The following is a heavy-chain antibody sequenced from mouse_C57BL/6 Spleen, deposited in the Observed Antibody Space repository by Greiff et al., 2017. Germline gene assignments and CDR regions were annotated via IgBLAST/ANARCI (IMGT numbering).Heavy chain of an antibody. D-gene: IGHD1-1*01. CDR3: ARGGHYYGSSLDY. Sequence: QVQLQQSGAELVRPGASVKLSCKASGYTFTDYYINWVKQRPGQGLEWIARIYPGSGNTYYNEKFKGKATLTAEKSSSTAYMQLSSLTSEDSAVYFCARGGHYYGSSLDYWGQGTTLTVSS. J-gene: IGHJ2*01. V-gene: IGHV1-76*01. CDR2: IYPGSGNT. CDR1: GYTFTDYY.